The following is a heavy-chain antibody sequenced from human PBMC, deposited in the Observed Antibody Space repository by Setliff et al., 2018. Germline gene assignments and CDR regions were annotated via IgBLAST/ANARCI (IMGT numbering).Heavy chain of an antibody. D-gene: IGHD4-17*01. CDR2: IIPILGIA. CDR3: ARIDYGGNSVYFDY. Sequence: SVKVSCKASGGTFSSYAISWVRQAPGQGLEWMGGIIPILGIANYAQKFQGRVTMTTDTSTNTAYMELRSLRSDDTAMYYCARIDYGGNSVYFDYWGQGTLVTVSS. V-gene: IGHV1-69*10. CDR1: GGTFSSYA. J-gene: IGHJ4*02.